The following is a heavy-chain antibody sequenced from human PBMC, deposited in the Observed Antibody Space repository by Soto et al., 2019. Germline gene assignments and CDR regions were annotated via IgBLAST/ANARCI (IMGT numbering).Heavy chain of an antibody. CDR2: IYHSGIT. Sequence: SETLSLTCAVSGGSISSGGYSWSWIRQPPGKGLEWIGYIYHSGITYYNPSLKSRVTISVDTSKNQFSLKLSSVTAADTAVYYCARSVFPWGQGTLVTVSS. CDR1: GGSISSGGYS. J-gene: IGHJ5*02. V-gene: IGHV4-30-2*05. CDR3: ARSVFP.